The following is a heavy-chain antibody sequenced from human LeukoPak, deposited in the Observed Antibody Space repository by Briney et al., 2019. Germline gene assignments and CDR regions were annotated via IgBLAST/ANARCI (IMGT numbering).Heavy chain of an antibody. Sequence: ASVKVSCKASGCTFTSYDINWVRQAARQRLEWMGWMNPNSGNTGYAQKFQGRVTMTRNTSISTAYMELSSLRSEDTAVYYCARGSFSSGWYIDFDYWGQGTLVTVSS. D-gene: IGHD6-19*01. CDR1: GCTFTSYD. V-gene: IGHV1-8*01. J-gene: IGHJ4*02. CDR2: MNPNSGNT. CDR3: ARGSFSSGWYIDFDY.